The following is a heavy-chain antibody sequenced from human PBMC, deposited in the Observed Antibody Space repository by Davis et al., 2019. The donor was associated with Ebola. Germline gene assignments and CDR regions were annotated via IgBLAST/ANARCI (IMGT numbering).Heavy chain of an antibody. V-gene: IGHV3-43*01. D-gene: IGHD1-26*01. CDR2: ISWDGGST. Sequence: PGGSLRLSCAASGFTFDDYSMHWVRQAPGKGLEWVSVISWDGGSTYYADSLKGRFTISRDNSKNSLFLQMNSLRTEDTALYYCVKDMSIVGAGYFDYWGQGTLVTVSS. CDR3: VKDMSIVGAGYFDY. CDR1: GFTFDDYS. J-gene: IGHJ4*02.